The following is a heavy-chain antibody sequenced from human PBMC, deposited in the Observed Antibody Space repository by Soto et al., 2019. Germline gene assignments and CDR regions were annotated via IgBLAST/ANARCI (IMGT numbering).Heavy chain of an antibody. J-gene: IGHJ4*02. Sequence: GASVKVSCKASGGTFSSYAISWVRQAPGQGLEWMGGIIPIFGTANYAQKFQGRVTITADESTSTAYMELSSLRSEDTAAYYCARDLPYYYDSSGYPSFDYWGQGTLVTVSS. D-gene: IGHD3-22*01. V-gene: IGHV1-69*13. CDR3: ARDLPYYYDSSGYPSFDY. CDR2: IIPIFGTA. CDR1: GGTFSSYA.